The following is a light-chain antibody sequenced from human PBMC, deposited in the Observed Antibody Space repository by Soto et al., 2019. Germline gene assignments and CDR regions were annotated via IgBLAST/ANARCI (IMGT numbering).Light chain of an antibody. V-gene: IGKV3-15*01. CDR3: QQYNNWPGT. CDR1: QSVNSK. J-gene: IGKJ1*01. CDR2: GAS. Sequence: EMXMTQSPATLSVSPGETATLSCRASQSVNSKLAWYQQRPGQAPRLLISGASTRATGLSARFSGSGSGTEFTLTISSLQSEDFAVYYCQQYNNWPGTFGQGTKVEIK.